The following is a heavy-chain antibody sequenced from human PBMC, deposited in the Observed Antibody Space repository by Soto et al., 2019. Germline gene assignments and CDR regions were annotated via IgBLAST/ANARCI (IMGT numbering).Heavy chain of an antibody. Sequence: GGSLSLSCAASGFTLSSYAMHWARQAPGKGLEWVAVISYDGSNKYYADSVKGRFTISRDNSKNTLYLQMNSLRAEDTAVYYCARTPPDSSGYYYYWGQGTLVXVSS. CDR2: ISYDGSNK. V-gene: IGHV3-30-3*01. CDR1: GFTLSSYA. CDR3: ARTPPDSSGYYYY. J-gene: IGHJ4*02. D-gene: IGHD3-22*01.